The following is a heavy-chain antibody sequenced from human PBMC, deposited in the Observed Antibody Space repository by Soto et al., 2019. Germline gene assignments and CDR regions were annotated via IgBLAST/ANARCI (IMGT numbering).Heavy chain of an antibody. Sequence: SETLSLTCTVSGGSISSGGYYWSWIRQHPGKGLEWIGYIYYSGSTYYADSVKGRFTISRDNAKNSLYLQMNSLRAEDTAVYYCARGGYYYDSSGYSLDYWGQGTLVTVSS. D-gene: IGHD3-22*01. V-gene: IGHV4-31*03. CDR2: IYYSGST. CDR1: GGSISSGGYY. J-gene: IGHJ4*02. CDR3: ARGGYYYDSSGYSLDY.